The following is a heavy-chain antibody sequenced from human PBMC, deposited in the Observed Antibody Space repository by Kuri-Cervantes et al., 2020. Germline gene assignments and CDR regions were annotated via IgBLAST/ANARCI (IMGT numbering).Heavy chain of an antibody. J-gene: IGHJ4*02. V-gene: IGHV4-38-2*01. CDR3: ARSEDSSGCLLDY. D-gene: IGHD6-19*01. Sequence: GSLRLSCAVSGYSISSGYYWGWIRQPPGKGLEWIGSIYHSGSTYYNPSLKSRVTISVDTSKNQFSLKLSSVTAADTAVYYCARSEDSSGCLLDYWGQGTLVTVSS. CDR1: GYSISSGYY. CDR2: IYHSGST.